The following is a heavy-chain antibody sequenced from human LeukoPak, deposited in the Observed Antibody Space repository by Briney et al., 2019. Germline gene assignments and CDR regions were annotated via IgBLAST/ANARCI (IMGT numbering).Heavy chain of an antibody. CDR3: ARVVKYSSGPLTDLLPYYFDS. CDR2: INPTGGST. V-gene: IGHV1-46*01. CDR1: GYTFTIYY. J-gene: IGHJ4*02. D-gene: IGHD6-19*01. Sequence: ASVTVSCTASGYTFTIYYMHWVRQAPGQGLEWMGLINPTGGSTGYAQEFQGRVTISRDTSASTAYMELSSLRSEDMAVYYCARVVKYSSGPLTDLLPYYFDSWGQGTLVTVSS.